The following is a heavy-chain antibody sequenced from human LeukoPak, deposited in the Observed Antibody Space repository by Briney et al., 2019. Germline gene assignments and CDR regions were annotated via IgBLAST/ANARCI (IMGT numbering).Heavy chain of an antibody. Sequence: GASVKVSCKVSGYTLTELSMHWARQAPGKGLEWMGGFDPEDGETIYAQKFQGRVTMTEDTSTDTAYMELSSLRSEDTAVYYCATDRPYYGSGSYYMTHWGQGTLVTVSS. V-gene: IGHV1-24*01. CDR3: ATDRPYYGSGSYYMTH. CDR2: FDPEDGET. CDR1: GYTLTELS. J-gene: IGHJ4*02. D-gene: IGHD3-10*01.